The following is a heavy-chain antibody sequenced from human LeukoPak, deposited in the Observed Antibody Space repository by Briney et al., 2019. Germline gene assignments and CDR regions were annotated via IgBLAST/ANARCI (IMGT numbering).Heavy chain of an antibody. J-gene: IGHJ4*02. D-gene: IGHD5-18*01. Sequence: PSETLSLTCAVYGGSFSGYYWSWIRQPPGKGLEWIGEISHSGSTNYYPSLKSRVTISVDTSKNQFSLKLSSVTAADTAVYYCASGRVTPYYWGQGTLVTVSS. CDR3: ASGRVTPYY. CDR1: GGSFSGYY. CDR2: ISHSGST. V-gene: IGHV4-34*01.